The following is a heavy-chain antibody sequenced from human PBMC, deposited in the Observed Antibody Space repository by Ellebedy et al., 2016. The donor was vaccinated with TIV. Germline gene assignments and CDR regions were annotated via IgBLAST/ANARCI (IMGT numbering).Heavy chain of an antibody. Sequence: SETLSLXCTVSGASISTYPWTWIRQHPGKGLEWMGYFFRGGDTNYNPSLESRVFMSIDTSRNQFSLSLSSVTAADTGLYFCASFDYDVEGYYGLDVWGQGTTVTVSS. V-gene: IGHV4-59*01. CDR2: FFRGGDT. D-gene: IGHD3-16*01. CDR3: ASFDYDVEGYYGLDV. J-gene: IGHJ6*02. CDR1: GASISTYP.